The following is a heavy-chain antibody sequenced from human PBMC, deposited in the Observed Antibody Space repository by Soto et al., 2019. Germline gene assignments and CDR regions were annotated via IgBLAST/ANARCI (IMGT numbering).Heavy chain of an antibody. D-gene: IGHD2-2*01. V-gene: IGHV1-18*01. CDR1: GYTFTSYG. Sequence: QVQLVQSGAEVKKPEASVKVSCKASGYTFTSYGISWVRQAPGQGHEWMGWISAYNGNTNYAQKLQGRVTMTTDTSTSTAYMELRSLRSDDTAVYYCARAWCPSCYAWVYYFDYWGQGTLVTVSS. CDR3: ARAWCPSCYAWVYYFDY. J-gene: IGHJ4*02. CDR2: ISAYNGNT.